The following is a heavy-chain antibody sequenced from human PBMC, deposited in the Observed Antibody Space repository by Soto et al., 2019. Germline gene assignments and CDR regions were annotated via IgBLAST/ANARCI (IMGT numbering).Heavy chain of an antibody. CDR3: AKDSTMGWFDY. D-gene: IGHD2-15*01. J-gene: IGHJ4*02. Sequence: EVQLVESGGGLVQPGRSLRLSCAASGFTFDDYAMHWVRQAPGKGLEWVSGIIWNSGSIGYADSLKGRFTISRDNAKNSLYMQMNSLRAEDTALYYCAKDSTMGWFDYWGQGPLVTVSS. CDR1: GFTFDDYA. CDR2: IIWNSGSI. V-gene: IGHV3-9*01.